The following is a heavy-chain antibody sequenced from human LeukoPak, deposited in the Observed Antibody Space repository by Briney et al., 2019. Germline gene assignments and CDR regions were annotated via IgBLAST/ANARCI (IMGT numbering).Heavy chain of an antibody. D-gene: IGHD3-10*01. V-gene: IGHV3-23*01. J-gene: IGHJ4*02. CDR2: ITGSADRT. CDR3: ARPQVVVLNPFDY. Sequence: GGSLRLSCAASGFTFSTYAMSWGRQAPGMGLEWVSAITGSADRTHYADSVKGRFTISRDNSKNIVYLQMNSLRAKDTAVYFCARPQVVVLNPFDYWGQGTLLTVSS. CDR1: GFTFSTYA.